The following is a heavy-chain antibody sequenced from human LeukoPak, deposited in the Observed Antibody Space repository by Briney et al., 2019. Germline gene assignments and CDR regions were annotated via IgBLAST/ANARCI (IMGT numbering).Heavy chain of an antibody. CDR2: IRYDGSNK. J-gene: IGHJ4*02. D-gene: IGHD4-11*01. CDR3: AKDMASRDDYSNLFDY. Sequence: GGSLRLSCAASGLTFSNYGMHWVRQAPGKGLEWVTFIRYDGSNKYYADSVKGRFTISRDNSKNTLYLQMSSLRAEDTAVYYCAKDMASRDDYSNLFDYWGQGTLVTVSS. CDR1: GLTFSNYG. V-gene: IGHV3-30*02.